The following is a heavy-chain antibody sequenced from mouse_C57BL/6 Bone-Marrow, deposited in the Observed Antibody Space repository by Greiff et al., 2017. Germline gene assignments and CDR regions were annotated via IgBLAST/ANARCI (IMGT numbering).Heavy chain of an antibody. Sequence: DVQLVESEGGLVQPGSSMKLSCTASGFTFSDYYMAWVRQVPEKGLEWVANINYDGSSTYYLDSLKSRFIISRDNAKNILYLQMSSLKSEDTATYYCARDELGLDYWGQGTTLTVSS. CDR2: INYDGSST. D-gene: IGHD4-1*01. V-gene: IGHV5-16*01. J-gene: IGHJ2*01. CDR1: GFTFSDYY. CDR3: ARDELGLDY.